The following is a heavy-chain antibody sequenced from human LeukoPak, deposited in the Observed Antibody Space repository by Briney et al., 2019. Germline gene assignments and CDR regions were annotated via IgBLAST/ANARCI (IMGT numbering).Heavy chain of an antibody. CDR1: GLTFSSHG. CDR2: IWYDASNK. V-gene: IGHV3-33*01. D-gene: IGHD4-23*01. Sequence: GGSLRLSCAASGLTFSSHGMHWVRQAPGKGLEWVAVIWYDASNKYYADSVKGRFTVSRDNSKNTLYLQMNSPRAEDTAMYYCARNLRKYGSNSEYFDYWGQGTVVTVSS. J-gene: IGHJ4*02. CDR3: ARNLRKYGSNSEYFDY.